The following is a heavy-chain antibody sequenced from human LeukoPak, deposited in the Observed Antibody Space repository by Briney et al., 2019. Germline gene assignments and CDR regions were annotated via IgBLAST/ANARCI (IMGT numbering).Heavy chain of an antibody. CDR2: IRYDGSIK. J-gene: IGHJ3*02. V-gene: IGHV3-30*02. CDR1: RFTFGSYA. D-gene: IGHD3-10*01. Sequence: GGSLRLSCAASRFTFGSYALHWVRQAPGKGLEWVAFIRYDGSIKYYADSVKGRFTISRDNSKNTLYLQMNSLRAEDTAVYNCAKARYYGSGSPLGLDAFDIWGQGTMVTVPS. CDR3: AKARYYGSGSPLGLDAFDI.